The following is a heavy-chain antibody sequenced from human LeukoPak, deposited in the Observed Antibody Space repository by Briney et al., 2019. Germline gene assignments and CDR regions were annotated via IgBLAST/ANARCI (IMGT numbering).Heavy chain of an antibody. CDR1: GYTFTSYG. J-gene: IGHJ4*02. CDR3: AREDIVATSTFDY. CDR2: ISAYNGNT. D-gene: IGHD5-12*01. Sequence: ASVNVSCKASGYTFTSYGISWVRRAPGQGLEWMEWISAYNGNTNYAQKLQGRVTMTTDTSTSTAYMELRSLRSDDTAVYYCAREDIVATSTFDYWGQGTLVAVSS. V-gene: IGHV1-18*01.